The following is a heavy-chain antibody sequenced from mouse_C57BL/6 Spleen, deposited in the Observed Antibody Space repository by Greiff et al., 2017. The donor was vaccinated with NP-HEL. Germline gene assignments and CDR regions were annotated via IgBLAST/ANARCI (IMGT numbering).Heavy chain of an antibody. J-gene: IGHJ4*01. V-gene: IGHV1-53*01. D-gene: IGHD2-4*01. CDR3: AREGIYYDYDESAMDY. Sequence: QVQLQQPGTELVKPGASVKLSCKASGYTFTSYWMHWVKQRPGQGLEWLGNINPSNGGTNYNEKFKSKATLTVDKSSSTAYMQLSSLTSEDSAVYYCAREGIYYDYDESAMDYWGQGTSVTVSS. CDR2: INPSNGGT. CDR1: GYTFTSYW.